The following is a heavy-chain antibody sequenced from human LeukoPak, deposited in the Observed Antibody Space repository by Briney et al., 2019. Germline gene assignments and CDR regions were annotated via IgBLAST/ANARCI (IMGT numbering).Heavy chain of an antibody. CDR1: DGSISSYY. CDR3: ARQDTASHAFDI. V-gene: IGHV4-59*08. D-gene: IGHD5-18*01. Sequence: SETLSLTCTVSDGSISSYYWSWIRQPPGKGLEWIGYIYYSGSTNYNPSLKSRVTISVDTSKNQFSLKLSSVTAADTAVYYCARQDTASHAFDIWGQGTMVTVSS. CDR2: IYYSGST. J-gene: IGHJ3*02.